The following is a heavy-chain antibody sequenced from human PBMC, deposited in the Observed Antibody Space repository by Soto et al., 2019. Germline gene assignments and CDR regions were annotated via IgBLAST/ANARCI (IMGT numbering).Heavy chain of an antibody. D-gene: IGHD6-19*01. Sequence: GGSLRLSCALSGFDSSYYWIQWFRQSPGKGLEWVSRIDPDGTTTNYADSVKGRFSVSRDNTKKTVYLQMNSLTADDTALYYCARGPRPSSAGTGAYWGQGTLVTVSS. J-gene: IGHJ1*01. CDR1: GFDSSYYW. V-gene: IGHV3-74*01. CDR3: ARGPRPSSAGTGAY. CDR2: IDPDGTTT.